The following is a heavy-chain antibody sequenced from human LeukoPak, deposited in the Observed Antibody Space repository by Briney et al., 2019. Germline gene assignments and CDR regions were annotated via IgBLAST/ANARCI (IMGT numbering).Heavy chain of an antibody. CDR1: GGSISYYY. J-gene: IGHJ2*01. V-gene: IGHV4-59*01. CDR3: ARVYYSSTYDYWYFDL. D-gene: IGHD6-13*01. CDR2: IYYSGST. Sequence: SETLSLTCTVSGGSISYYYWSWIRQPPGKGLEWIGYIYYSGSTNYNPSLKSRVTISVDTSKNQFSLKLSSVTAADTAVHYCARVYYSSTYDYWYFDLWGRGTLVTVSS.